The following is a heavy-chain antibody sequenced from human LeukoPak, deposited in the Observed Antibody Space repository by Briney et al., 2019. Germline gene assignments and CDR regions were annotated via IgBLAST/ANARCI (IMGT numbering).Heavy chain of an antibody. J-gene: IGHJ4*02. Sequence: SETLSLTFTVSGGSISSGGYSWSWIRQPAGKGLEWIGRIYSSGSPKSNPSLKSRVTMSVDTSKNQFSLKLTSVTAADTAIYYFARWSSGDYYYVDYWGQGTLVTVSS. D-gene: IGHD3-22*01. V-gene: IGHV4-61*02. CDR1: GGSISSGGYS. CDR2: IYSSGSP. CDR3: ARWSSGDYYYVDY.